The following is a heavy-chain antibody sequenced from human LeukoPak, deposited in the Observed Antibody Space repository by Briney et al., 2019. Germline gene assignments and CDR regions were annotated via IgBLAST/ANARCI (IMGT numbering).Heavy chain of an antibody. CDR1: SGSISSGGYS. V-gene: IGHV4-30-2*01. Sequence: PSETLSLTCTVSSGSISSGGYSWSWIRQPPGKGLEWIGYIYHSGSTYYNPSLKSRVTISVDRSKNQFSLKLSSVTAADTAVYYCARAVVNWYFDLWGRGTLVTVSS. J-gene: IGHJ2*01. D-gene: IGHD3-16*02. CDR2: IYHSGST. CDR3: ARAVVNWYFDL.